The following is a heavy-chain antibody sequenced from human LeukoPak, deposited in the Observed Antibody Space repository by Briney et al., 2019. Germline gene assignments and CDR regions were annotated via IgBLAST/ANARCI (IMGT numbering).Heavy chain of an antibody. CDR1: GGSISSGSYY. V-gene: IGHV4-61*02. CDR3: ASQIVVPAATADY. D-gene: IGHD2-2*01. J-gene: IGHJ4*02. Sequence: SETLSLTCTVSGGSISSGSYYWSWIRQPAGKGLEWIGRIYTSGSTNYNPSLKSRVTMSVDTSKNQFSLRLSSVTAADTAMYYCASQIVVPAATADYWGQGTLVTVSS. CDR2: IYTSGST.